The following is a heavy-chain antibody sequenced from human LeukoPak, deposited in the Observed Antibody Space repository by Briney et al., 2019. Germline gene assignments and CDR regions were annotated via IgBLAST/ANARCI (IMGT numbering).Heavy chain of an antibody. CDR2: IYYSGRT. J-gene: IGHJ4*02. V-gene: IGHV4-61*01. CDR3: ARGWQLVRYYFDY. Sequence: SETLSLTCTVSGGSVSSGSYYWSWIRQPPGKGLEWIGYIYYSGRTNYNPSLKSRVTISVNTSKNQFSQKLSSVTAADTAVYYCARGWQLVRYYFDYWGQGTLVTVSS. CDR1: GGSVSSGSYY. D-gene: IGHD6-6*01.